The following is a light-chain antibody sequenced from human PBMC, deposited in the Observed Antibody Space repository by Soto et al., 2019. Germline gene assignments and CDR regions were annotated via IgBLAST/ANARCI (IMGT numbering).Light chain of an antibody. CDR1: KSLVYSDGNTH. V-gene: IGKV2-30*01. CDR2: RVS. Sequence: DVVLTQSPLSLPVNFGQPASISCRSSKSLVYSDGNTHLSWFHQRPGQSPRRLIYRVSSRDSGVPDRFSGSGSGTDFTLEISRVEAEDVGIYFCTQGTHWPRTFGQGNKVE. CDR3: TQGTHWPRT. J-gene: IGKJ1*01.